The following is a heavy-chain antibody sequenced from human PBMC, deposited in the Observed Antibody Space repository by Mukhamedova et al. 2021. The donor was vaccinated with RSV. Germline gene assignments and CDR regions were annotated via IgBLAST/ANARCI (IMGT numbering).Heavy chain of an antibody. J-gene: IGHJ3*02. Sequence: GDSDTTYSPSFRGHVTISADKSISTAYLEWSSLKASDTAMYYCARRVGYCSGGSCDAFDIWGQGTMVTGSS. V-gene: IGHV5-51*01. CDR2: GDSDT. D-gene: IGHD2-15*01. CDR3: ARRVGYCSGGSCDAFDI.